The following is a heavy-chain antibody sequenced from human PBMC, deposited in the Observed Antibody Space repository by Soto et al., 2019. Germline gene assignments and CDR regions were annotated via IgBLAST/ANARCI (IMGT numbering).Heavy chain of an antibody. CDR1: GFTFSSDA. V-gene: IGHV3-30*04. CDR2: VSSDGSHA. Sequence: QVQLVESGGGVVQPGSSLRLSCAASGFTFSSDALHWVRQAPGKGLEWVAVVSSDGSHAYYPDYVKGRFTISRDNSQSTVYLQMNSLRPEDTATYFCARDSAYSTASTHFDIWGQGTLVTVSS. CDR3: ARDSAYSTASTHFDI. J-gene: IGHJ4*02. D-gene: IGHD2-2*01.